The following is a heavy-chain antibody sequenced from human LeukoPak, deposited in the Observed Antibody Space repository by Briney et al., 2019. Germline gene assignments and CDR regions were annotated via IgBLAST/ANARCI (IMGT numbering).Heavy chain of an antibody. V-gene: IGHV4-34*01. Sequence: SETLSLTCAVYGGSFSGYCWSWIRQPPGKGLEWIGEINHTGSTNYNPSLKSRVTISADTSKNQFSLKLSSVTAADTAVYYCVRFEVGLLWFGAPLYGMDVWGQGTRSPPP. CDR2: INHTGST. J-gene: IGHJ6*02. D-gene: IGHD3-10*01. CDR3: VRFEVGLLWFGAPLYGMDV. CDR1: GGSFSGYC.